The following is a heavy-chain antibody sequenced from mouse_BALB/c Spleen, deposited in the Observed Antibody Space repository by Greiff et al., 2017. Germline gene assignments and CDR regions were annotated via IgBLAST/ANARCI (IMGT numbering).Heavy chain of an antibody. V-gene: IGHV1S127*01. J-gene: IGHJ4*01. CDR2: IDPSDSET. D-gene: IGHD2-1*01. CDR3: VRGNGNYALAMDY. CDR1: GYSFTSYW. Sequence: QVQLQQSGPQLVRPGASVKISCKASGYSFTSYWMHWVKQRPGQGLEWIGMIDPSDSETRLNQKFKDKATLTVDKSSSTAYMQLSSPTSEDSAVYYCVRGNGNYALAMDYWGQGTSVTVSS.